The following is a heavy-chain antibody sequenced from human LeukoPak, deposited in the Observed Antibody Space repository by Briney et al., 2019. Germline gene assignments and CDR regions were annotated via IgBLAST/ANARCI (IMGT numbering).Heavy chain of an antibody. D-gene: IGHD3-10*01. CDR1: GFTFSSYG. Sequence: TGGSLRLSCAASGFTFSSYGMSWVRQAPGKGLEWVSAISGSGGSTYYADSVKGRFTISRDNSKNTLYLQMNSLRAEDTAVYYCAKDRVWFGELVDYWGQGTLVTVSS. CDR2: ISGSGGST. V-gene: IGHV3-23*01. CDR3: AKDRVWFGELVDY. J-gene: IGHJ4*02.